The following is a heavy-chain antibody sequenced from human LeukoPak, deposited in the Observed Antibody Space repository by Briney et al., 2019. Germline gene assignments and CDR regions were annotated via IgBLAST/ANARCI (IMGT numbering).Heavy chain of an antibody. V-gene: IGHV3-23*01. CDR2: FSGSGGST. J-gene: IGHJ6*03. Sequence: GGSLRLSCAASGFTFSSYAMSWVRQAPGKGLEWVSAFSGSGGSTYYADSVKGRFTISRDNSKNTLFLQMNSLRAEDTAVYYCARDLYYYYYYMDVWGKGTTVTVSS. CDR3: ARDLYYYYYYMDV. CDR1: GFTFSSYA.